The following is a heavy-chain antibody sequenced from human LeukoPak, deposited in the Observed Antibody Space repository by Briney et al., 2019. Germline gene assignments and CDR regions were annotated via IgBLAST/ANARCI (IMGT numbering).Heavy chain of an antibody. CDR1: GDSVSSNSAA. V-gene: IGHV6-1*01. D-gene: IGHD2-2*01. CDR3: AREGRRKYQLQPDAFDI. CDR2: TYYRSKWYN. Sequence: SQTLSLTCAISGDSVSSNSAAWNWIRQSPSRGLEWLGRTYYRSKWYNDYAVSVKSRITINPDTSKNQFSLQLNSVTPEDTAVYHCAREGRRKYQLQPDAFDIWGQGTMVTVSS. J-gene: IGHJ3*02.